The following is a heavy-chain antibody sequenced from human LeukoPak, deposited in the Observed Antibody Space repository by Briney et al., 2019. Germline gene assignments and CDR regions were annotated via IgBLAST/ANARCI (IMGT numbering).Heavy chain of an antibody. Sequence: PGGSLRLSCAASGFTFSSYAMSWVRQAPGKGLEWVSAISGSGGTTYYADSVKGRFTISRDNSKNTLYLQMNSLRAEDTAVYYCAKDLSIAVAGTGDYWGQGTLVTVSS. D-gene: IGHD6-19*01. J-gene: IGHJ4*02. CDR3: AKDLSIAVAGTGDY. CDR1: GFTFSSYA. CDR2: ISGSGGTT. V-gene: IGHV3-23*01.